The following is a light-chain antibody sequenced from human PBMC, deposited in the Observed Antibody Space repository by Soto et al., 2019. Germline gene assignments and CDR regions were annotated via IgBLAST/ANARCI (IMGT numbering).Light chain of an antibody. CDR2: AAS. CDR3: QQLNTYPIT. V-gene: IGKV1-9*01. CDR1: QGISSD. Sequence: DIQLTQSPSFLSASVGDRVTITCRASQGISSDLAWYQQKPGKAPNLLIYAASTLQTGVPSRFSGSGSGTEFTLTISSLQPEDFATYYCQQLNTYPITFGQGTRLDMK. J-gene: IGKJ5*01.